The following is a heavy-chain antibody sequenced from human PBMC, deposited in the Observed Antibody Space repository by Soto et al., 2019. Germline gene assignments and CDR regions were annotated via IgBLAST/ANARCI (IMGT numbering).Heavy chain of an antibody. CDR3: ARDKITGLFDY. CDR1: WGDFRDFY. Sequence: SETLSLTYAVYWGDFRDFYWPWIRQPPGTGLEWIGEINHSGSTNYNPSLKSRVTISVDTSKNQFSLKLTSVTAADTAVYYCARDKITGLFDYWGQGTLVTVS. CDR2: INHSGST. J-gene: IGHJ4*02. V-gene: IGHV4-34*01. D-gene: IGHD2-8*02.